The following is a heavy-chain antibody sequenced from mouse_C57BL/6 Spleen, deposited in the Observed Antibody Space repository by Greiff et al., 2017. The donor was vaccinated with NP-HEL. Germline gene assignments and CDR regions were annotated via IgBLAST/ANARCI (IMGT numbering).Heavy chain of an antibody. CDR2: ISSGGSYT. CDR1: GFTFSSYG. D-gene: IGHD1-1*01. V-gene: IGHV5-6*01. CDR3: ARQTITTRAMDY. Sequence: EVHLVESGGDLVKPGGSLKLSCAASGFTFSSYGMSWVRQTPDKRLEWVATISSGGSYTYYPDSVKGRFTISRDNAENTLYLQMSSLKSEDTAMYYCARQTITTRAMDYWGQGTSVTVSS. J-gene: IGHJ4*01.